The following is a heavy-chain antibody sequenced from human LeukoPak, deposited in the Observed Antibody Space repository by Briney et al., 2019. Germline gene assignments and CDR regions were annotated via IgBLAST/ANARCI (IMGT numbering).Heavy chain of an antibody. J-gene: IGHJ5*02. D-gene: IGHD6-13*01. CDR2: IKQDGSEK. Sequence: PGGSLRLSCAASGFTFSSYWMSWVRQAPGKGLEWVANIKQDGSEKYYVDSVKGRFTISRDNAKNSLYLQMNSLRAEDTAVYYCARGRPTGYSSSYWFDPWGQGTLVTVSS. CDR3: ARGRPTGYSSSYWFDP. CDR1: GFTFSSYW. V-gene: IGHV3-7*01.